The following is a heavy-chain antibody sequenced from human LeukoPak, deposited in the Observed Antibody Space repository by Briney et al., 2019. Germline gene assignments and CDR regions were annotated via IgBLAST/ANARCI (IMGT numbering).Heavy chain of an antibody. D-gene: IGHD6-19*01. Sequence: PGGSLRLSCAASGFTFSNARMSWVRQAPGKGLEWVGRIKSKTDGGTTDYAAPVKGRFTISRDDSKNTLYLQMNSLKTEDTAVYYCTTVPYSSGWRDYWGQGTLVTVSS. J-gene: IGHJ4*02. CDR1: GFTFSNAR. CDR2: IKSKTDGGTT. CDR3: TTVPYSSGWRDY. V-gene: IGHV3-15*01.